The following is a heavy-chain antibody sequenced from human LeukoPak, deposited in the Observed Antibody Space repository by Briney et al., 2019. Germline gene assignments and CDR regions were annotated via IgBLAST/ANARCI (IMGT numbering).Heavy chain of an antibody. CDR3: VKDPSSSSWYYFDY. CDR1: GFTFSSYA. Sequence: GGSLRLSCAASGFTFSSYAMSWVRQAPGKGLEWVSAISGSGGSTYYADSVKGRFTISRDNSKNTLYLQMNSLRAEDTAVYYCVKDPSSSSWYYFDYWGQGTLVTVSS. J-gene: IGHJ4*02. V-gene: IGHV3-23*01. D-gene: IGHD6-13*01. CDR2: ISGSGGST.